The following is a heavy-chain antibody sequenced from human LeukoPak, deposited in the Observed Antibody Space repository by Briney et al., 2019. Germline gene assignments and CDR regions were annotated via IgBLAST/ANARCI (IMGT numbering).Heavy chain of an antibody. J-gene: IGHJ4*02. CDR3: ARDSYCGGDCYPGDLDY. Sequence: ASVKVSCKASGYAFTSYGISWVRQAPGQGLEWMGWISAYNGNTNYAQKLQGRVTMTTDTSTSTAYMELRSLRSDDTAVYYCARDSYCGGDCYPGDLDYWGQGTLVTVSS. V-gene: IGHV1-18*01. CDR1: GYAFTSYG. CDR2: ISAYNGNT. D-gene: IGHD2-21*02.